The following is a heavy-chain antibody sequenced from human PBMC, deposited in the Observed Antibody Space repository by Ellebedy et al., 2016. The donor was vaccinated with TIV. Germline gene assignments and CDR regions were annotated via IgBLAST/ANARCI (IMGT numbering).Heavy chain of an antibody. CDR2: ISAYNGNT. CDR3: AKSGYFGEGRPMAYDS. J-gene: IGHJ4*02. D-gene: IGHD3-10*01. CDR1: GYIFTSYG. V-gene: IGHV1-18*01. Sequence: ASVKVSCKASGYIFTSYGISWVRQAPGQGLEWMGWISAYNGNTKYAEKFRGRVTMTTDTSTSTAYMELRSLRSDDTAVYYCAKSGYFGEGRPMAYDSWGQGTLVTVSS.